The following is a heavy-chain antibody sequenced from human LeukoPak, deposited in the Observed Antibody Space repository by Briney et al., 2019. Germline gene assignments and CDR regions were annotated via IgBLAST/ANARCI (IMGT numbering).Heavy chain of an antibody. D-gene: IGHD6-19*01. J-gene: IGHJ5*02. CDR1: GFTFGTYA. CDR2: ISGSGGST. CDR3: AKIPYSSGWVQNWFDP. Sequence: GGSLRLSCAASGFTFGTYAMSWVRQAPGKGLEWISAISGSGGSTYYADSVKGRFTISRDNSKNTPYLQMNSLRAEDTALYYCAKIPYSSGWVQNWFDPWGQGTLVTVSS. V-gene: IGHV3-23*01.